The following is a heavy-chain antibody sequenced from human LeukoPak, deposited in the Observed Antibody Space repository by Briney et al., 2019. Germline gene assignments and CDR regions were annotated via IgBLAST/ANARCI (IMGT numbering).Heavy chain of an antibody. Sequence: GGSLGLSCAASGFTFSSYDMHWVRQATGKGLEWVSAIGTAGDTYYPGSVKGRFTISRENAKNSLYLQMNSLRAGDTAVYYCAREMSSSGGSWFDPWGQGTLVTVSS. CDR3: AREMSSSGGSWFDP. CDR1: GFTFSSYD. V-gene: IGHV3-13*01. D-gene: IGHD6-6*01. CDR2: IGTAGDT. J-gene: IGHJ5*02.